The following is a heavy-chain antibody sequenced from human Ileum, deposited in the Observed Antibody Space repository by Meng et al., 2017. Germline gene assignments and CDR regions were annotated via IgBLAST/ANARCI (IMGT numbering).Heavy chain of an antibody. CDR2: ISSNKDDR. CDR1: CFTFTNYV. D-gene: IGHD6-13*01. Sequence: VQSVQSGAELGTAGATVKVTCHAFCFTFTNYVVTWVRQAPGQGLEWMGWISSNKDDRHYAQKFQDRVTLTTDGYTPTVYMELRSLRSDDTAVYFCARKPTSAALDYWGQGTLVTVSS. CDR3: ARKPTSAALDY. V-gene: IGHV1-18*01. J-gene: IGHJ4*02.